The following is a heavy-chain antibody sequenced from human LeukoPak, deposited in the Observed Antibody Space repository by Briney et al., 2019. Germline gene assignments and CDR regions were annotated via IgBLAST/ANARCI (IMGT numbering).Heavy chain of an antibody. Sequence: GGSLRLSCVATGFSFRNYSMHWVRQAPGKGLEWVSYISRTGNIVYYADSVKGRFTISRDNAKDSLFLQMDSLRDEDTAVYYCANLTHWGQGILVTVPS. CDR1: GFSFRNYS. CDR2: ISRTGNIV. V-gene: IGHV3-48*02. D-gene: IGHD2-21*02. J-gene: IGHJ4*02. CDR3: ANLTH.